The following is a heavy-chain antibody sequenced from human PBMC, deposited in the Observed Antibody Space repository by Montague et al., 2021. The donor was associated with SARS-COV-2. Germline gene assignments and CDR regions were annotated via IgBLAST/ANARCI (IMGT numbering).Heavy chain of an antibody. CDR3: ARGFDY. CDR2: IYYSGST. J-gene: IGHJ4*02. Sequence: SETLSLTCTVSGGSISGYHWTWIRQPPGKGLEWIGYIYYSGSTNYNPSLKSRVAISVDTSKNQFSLKLSSVTAADTAVYYCARGFDYWGQGTLVTVSS. CDR1: GGSISGYH. V-gene: IGHV4-59*01.